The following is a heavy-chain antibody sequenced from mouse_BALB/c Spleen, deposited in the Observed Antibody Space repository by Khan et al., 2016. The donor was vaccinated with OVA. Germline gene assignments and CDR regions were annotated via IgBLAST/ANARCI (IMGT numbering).Heavy chain of an antibody. CDR2: INPVSDYT. V-gene: IGHV1-4*01. CDR3: AKEGAYYRSDGWFAY. CDR1: GYTFTSYT. J-gene: IGHJ3*01. D-gene: IGHD2-14*01. Sequence: VQLVESGAELTRPGASVKMSCKASGYTFTSYTMHWVKQRPGQGLEWIGYINPVSDYTNYNQNFKEKATLTADKSSSTAYMQLRSLTSEDSAVYYCAKEGAYYRSDGWFAYWGQGTLVTVST.